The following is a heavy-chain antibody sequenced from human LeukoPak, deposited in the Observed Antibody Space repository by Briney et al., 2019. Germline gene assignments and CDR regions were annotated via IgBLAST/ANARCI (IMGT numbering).Heavy chain of an antibody. D-gene: IGHD1-7*01. J-gene: IGHJ4*02. V-gene: IGHV3-21*01. Sequence: GGSRRLSCAASGFTFSSYSMNWVRQAPGKGLEWVSSISSSSSYIYYADSVKGRFTISRDNAKNSLYLQMNSLRAEDTAVYYCARDKDDVWNYGRDYWGQGTLVTVSS. CDR3: ARDKDDVWNYGRDY. CDR2: ISSSSSYI. CDR1: GFTFSSYS.